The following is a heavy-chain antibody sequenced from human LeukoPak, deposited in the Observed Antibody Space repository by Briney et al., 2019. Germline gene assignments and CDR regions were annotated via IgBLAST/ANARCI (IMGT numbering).Heavy chain of an antibody. CDR2: IYYTGST. V-gene: IGHV4-61*01. CDR1: GYSLSSGYY. Sequence: SETLSLTCTVSGYSLSSGYYWGWIRQPPGNGLEWIGYIYYTGSTNHNPSLKSRVTISVDTSKNQFSLKLSSVTPADTAVYYCARVVYSGYDFRGAMDVRGKGTTVTVSS. D-gene: IGHD5-12*01. J-gene: IGHJ6*03. CDR3: ARVVYSGYDFRGAMDV.